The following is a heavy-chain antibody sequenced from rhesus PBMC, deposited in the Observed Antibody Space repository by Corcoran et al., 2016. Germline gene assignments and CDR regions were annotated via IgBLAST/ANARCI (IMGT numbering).Heavy chain of an antibody. J-gene: IGHJ4*01. CDR3: ARDVSVAAKGDFDY. D-gene: IGHD4-29*01. CDR1: GGSISSSY. V-gene: IGHV4-169*02. CDR2: IYGSGSST. Sequence: QVQLQESGPGLVKPSETLSVTCAVSGGSISSSYWSWIRQAPGKGLAWIGYIYGSGSSTNYNPSLKSRVTLSVDTSKNQLSLKLSSVTTADTAVYYCARDVSVAAKGDFDYWGQGVLVTVSS.